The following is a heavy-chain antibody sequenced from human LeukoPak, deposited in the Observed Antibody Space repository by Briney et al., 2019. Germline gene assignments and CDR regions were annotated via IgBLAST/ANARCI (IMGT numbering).Heavy chain of an antibody. CDR1: GGSISSYY. Sequence: SETLSLTCTVSGGSISSYYWSWIRQPPGKGLEWIGYIYYSGSTNYDPSLKSRVTISVDTSKNQFSLKLSSVTAADTAVYYCARARDYYYYYMDVWGKGTTVTISS. CDR2: IYYSGST. CDR3: ARARDYYYYYMDV. J-gene: IGHJ6*03. V-gene: IGHV4-59*01.